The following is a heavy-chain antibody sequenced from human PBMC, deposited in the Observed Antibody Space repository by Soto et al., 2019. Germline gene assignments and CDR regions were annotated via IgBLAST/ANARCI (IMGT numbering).Heavy chain of an antibody. CDR1: AGTFSSYS. CDR2: IIPIFGTA. Sequence: SVKVSCNASAGTFSSYSISWVRQAPGQGLEWMGGIIPIFGTANYAQKFQGRVTITADESTSTAYMELSSLRSEDTAVYYCGRDLGGWHDYWGQGTLVTVSS. CDR3: GRDLGGWHDY. D-gene: IGHD2-15*01. J-gene: IGHJ4*02. V-gene: IGHV1-69*13.